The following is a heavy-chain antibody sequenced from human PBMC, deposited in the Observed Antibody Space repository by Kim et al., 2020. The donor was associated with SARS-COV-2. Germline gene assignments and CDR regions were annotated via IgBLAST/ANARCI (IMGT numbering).Heavy chain of an antibody. V-gene: IGHV3-48*03. CDR3: AVGTVVPAALDY. Sequence: GGSLRLSCAASGFTFSSYEMNWVRQAPGKGLEWVSYISSSCSTIYYADSVKGRFTISRDNATNSLYLQMNSLRAEDTAVYYCAVGTVVPAALDYWGQGTLVTVSS. D-gene: IGHD2-2*01. J-gene: IGHJ4*02. CDR2: ISSSCSTI. CDR1: GFTFSSYE.